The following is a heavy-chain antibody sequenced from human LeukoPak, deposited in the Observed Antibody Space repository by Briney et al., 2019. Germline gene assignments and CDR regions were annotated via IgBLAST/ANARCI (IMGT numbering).Heavy chain of an antibody. Sequence: ASVKVSCKASGYTFTSYDINWVRQATGQGFEWMGWMNPNSGNTGYAQKFQGRVTITRNTSISTAYMELSSLRSEDTAVYYCARAYYYYYMDVWGKGTTVTVSS. CDR2: MNPNSGNT. J-gene: IGHJ6*03. CDR1: GYTFTSYD. V-gene: IGHV1-8*03. CDR3: ARAYYYYYMDV.